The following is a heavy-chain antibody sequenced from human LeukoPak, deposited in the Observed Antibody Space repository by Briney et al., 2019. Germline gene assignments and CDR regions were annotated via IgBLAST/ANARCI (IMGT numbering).Heavy chain of an antibody. CDR2: IYYSGST. CDR1: GGSISSGDYY. D-gene: IGHD3-16*01. CDR3: ARDHLVLGGGIDY. V-gene: IGHV4-30-4*01. J-gene: IGHJ4*02. Sequence: ASQTLSLTCTVSGGSISSGDYYWSWIRQPPGKGLEWIGYIYYSGSTYYNPSLKSRVTISVDTSKNQFSLKLSSVTAADTAVYYCARDHLVLGGGIDYWGQGTLVTVSS.